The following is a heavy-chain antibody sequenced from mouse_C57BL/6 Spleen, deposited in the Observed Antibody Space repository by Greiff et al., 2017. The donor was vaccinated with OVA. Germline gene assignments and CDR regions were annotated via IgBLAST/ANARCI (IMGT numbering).Heavy chain of an antibody. CDR1: GYTFTDYE. CDR3: TRRVYWYFDV. Sequence: QVQLQQSGAELVRPGASVTLSCKASGYTFTDYEMHWVKQTPVHGLEWIGAIDPETGGTAYNQKFKGKAILTADKSSSTAYMELRSLTSEDSAVYYCTRRVYWYFDVGGTGTTVTVSS. J-gene: IGHJ1*03. CDR2: IDPETGGT. V-gene: IGHV1-15*01.